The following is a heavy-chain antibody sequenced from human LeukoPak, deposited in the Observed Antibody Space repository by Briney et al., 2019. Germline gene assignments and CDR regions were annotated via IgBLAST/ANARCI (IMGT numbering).Heavy chain of an antibody. CDR1: GGSISSSSYY. Sequence: SETLSLTCTVSGGSISSSSYYWGWIRQPPGKGLEWIGSIYYSGSTYYNPSLKSRVTISVDTSKNQFSLKLSSVTAADTAVYYCARGGGIPGGYFDYWGQGTLVAVSS. CDR3: ARGGGIPGGYFDY. CDR2: IYYSGST. J-gene: IGHJ4*02. D-gene: IGHD6-13*01. V-gene: IGHV4-39*07.